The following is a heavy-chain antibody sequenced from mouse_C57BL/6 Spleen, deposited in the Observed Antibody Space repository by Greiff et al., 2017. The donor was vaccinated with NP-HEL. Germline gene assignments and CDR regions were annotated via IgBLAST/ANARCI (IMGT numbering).Heavy chain of an antibody. CDR1: GYTFTSYW. V-gene: IGHV1-52*01. J-gene: IGHJ1*03. CDR3: ARGPPYGYFDV. Sequence: QVQLQQPGAELVRPGSSVKLSCKASGYTFTSYWMHWVKQRPIQGLEWIGNIDPGDSDTYYNQKFKGKATLTVDKSSSTAYMQLSSLTSEDSAVYGCARGPPYGYFDVWGTGTTVTVSS. CDR2: IDPGDSDT.